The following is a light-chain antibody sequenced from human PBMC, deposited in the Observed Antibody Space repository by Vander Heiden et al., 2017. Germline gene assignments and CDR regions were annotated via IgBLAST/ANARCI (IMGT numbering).Light chain of an antibody. V-gene: IGLV1-47*01. CDR1: RSNIATNY. Sequence: QSVLTQPPSASGTPGQRVRISCSGSRSNIATNYVYWYQHLPGTAPKLLIYMSSQRPSGVPDRFSGSKSGTSASLAISGLRSEDEADYYCASWDERLSGVVFGGGTKLTVL. CDR2: MSS. CDR3: ASWDERLSGVV. J-gene: IGLJ2*01.